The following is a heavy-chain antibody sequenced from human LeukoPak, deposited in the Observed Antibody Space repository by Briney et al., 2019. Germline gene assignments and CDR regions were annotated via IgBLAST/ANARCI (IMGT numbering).Heavy chain of an antibody. CDR2: IIPIFGTA. J-gene: IGHJ5*02. Sequence: SVKVSCKASGGTFSSYAISWVRQAPGQGLEWMGGIIPIFGTANYAQKFQGRVTMTRDTSTSTVYMELSSLRSEDTAVYYCARDRCSSTSCYVEGPSDSYNWFDPWGQGTLVTVSS. CDR3: ARDRCSSTSCYVEGPSDSYNWFDP. CDR1: GGTFSSYA. V-gene: IGHV1-69*05. D-gene: IGHD2-2*01.